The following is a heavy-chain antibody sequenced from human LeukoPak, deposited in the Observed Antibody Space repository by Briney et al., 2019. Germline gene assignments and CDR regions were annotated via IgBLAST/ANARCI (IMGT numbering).Heavy chain of an antibody. CDR2: ISWNSGGI. CDR3: SRVSAYTTSSGEFDY. Sequence: PGGSLRLSCAASGFTFDDHAMPWVRQAPGKGLEWVSGISWNSGGIAYADSVKGRSTISRDNAKNSLYLQMNSLRAEDTALYYCSRVSAYTTSSGEFDYWGQGTLVTVSS. V-gene: IGHV3-9*01. CDR1: GFTFDDHA. J-gene: IGHJ4*02. D-gene: IGHD7-27*01.